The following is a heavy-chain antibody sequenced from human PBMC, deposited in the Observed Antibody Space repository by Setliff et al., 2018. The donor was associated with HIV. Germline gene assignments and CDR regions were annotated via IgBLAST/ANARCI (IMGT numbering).Heavy chain of an antibody. Sequence: SETLSLTCSGSSGSMTGHYWTWVRQPPGKGLEWIGYLHSLGSSRVSDTPNYSPSLKSRITISLDTSKRQFSLTMTSVTAADTAVYYCARGLSSQTYWGTRPLGLDYWGQGTKVTVSS. V-gene: IGHV4-4*08. CDR2: LHSLGSSRVSDTP. CDR1: SGSMTGHY. D-gene: IGHD2-2*01. CDR3: ARGLSSQTYWGTRPLGLDY. J-gene: IGHJ6*02.